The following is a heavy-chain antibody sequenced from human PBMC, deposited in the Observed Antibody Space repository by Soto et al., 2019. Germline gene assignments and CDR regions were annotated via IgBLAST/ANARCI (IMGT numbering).Heavy chain of an antibody. CDR1: GYTFTSYG. CDR3: ARGGDVNYYHGMDV. J-gene: IGHJ6*02. V-gene: IGHV1-18*01. Sequence: QVQLVQSGGEVKKPGASVKLSCTASGYTFTSYGISWVRQAPGQGLEWMGWISAYNGKTNYAQNVQGRVTMTTDTSTRTADMDLRSLRSDDTAVYYCARGGDVNYYHGMDVWGHGTTVTVSS. D-gene: IGHD5-12*01. CDR2: ISAYNGKT.